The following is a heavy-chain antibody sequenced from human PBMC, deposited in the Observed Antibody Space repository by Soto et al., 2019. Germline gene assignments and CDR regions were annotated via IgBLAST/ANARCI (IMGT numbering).Heavy chain of an antibody. CDR1: GFTFSNYA. CDR3: AKDLTSLGWEPFDS. CDR2: ISGSGSST. D-gene: IGHD1-26*01. J-gene: IGHJ4*02. Sequence: EVQVLESGGGLVQPGGSLRLSCAASGFTFSNYAMSWVRQAPGKGLDWVSTISGSGSSTFYADSMKGRVTISRDNFKNTLYLHMNSLRAEDTAVYYCAKDLTSLGWEPFDSWGQGTLVTVSS. V-gene: IGHV3-23*01.